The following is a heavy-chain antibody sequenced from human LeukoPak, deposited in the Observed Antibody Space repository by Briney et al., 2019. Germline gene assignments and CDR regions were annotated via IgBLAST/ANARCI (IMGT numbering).Heavy chain of an antibody. CDR3: ASLFPIPVAANLFDP. CDR2: INAGNGNT. CDR1: VYTFTSYA. V-gene: IGHV1-3*01. Sequence: GASVTVSCKASVYTFTSYAMHWVRQAPGQRLEWMGWINAGNGNTKYSHKFQGRVTITRDTSASTAYMELNSLRSEDTAVYSCASLFPIPVAANLFDPWGQGTLVTVSS. D-gene: IGHD2-21*01. J-gene: IGHJ5*02.